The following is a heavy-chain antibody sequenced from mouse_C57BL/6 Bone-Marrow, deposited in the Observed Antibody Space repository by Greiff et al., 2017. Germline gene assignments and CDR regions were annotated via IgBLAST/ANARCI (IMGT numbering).Heavy chain of an antibody. V-gene: IGHV5-9-1*02. CDR1: GFTFSSYA. J-gene: IGHJ2*01. D-gene: IGHD1-1*01. CDR3: TRGDYYGSLDY. Sequence: EVHLVESGEGLVKPGGSLKLSCAASGFTFSSYAMSWVRQTPEKRLEWVAYISSGGDYIYYADTVKGRFTISRDNARNTLYLQMSSLKSEDTAMYYCTRGDYYGSLDYWGQGTTLTVSS. CDR2: ISSGGDYI.